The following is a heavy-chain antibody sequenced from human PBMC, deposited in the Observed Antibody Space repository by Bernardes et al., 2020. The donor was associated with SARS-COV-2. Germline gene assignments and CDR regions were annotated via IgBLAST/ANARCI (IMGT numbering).Heavy chain of an antibody. CDR3: ARRSATNWSHDY. CDR1: GLTVGTNY. CDR2: IYRGGST. V-gene: IGHV3-66*02. J-gene: IGHJ4*02. Sequence: GGSLRLSCAASGLTVGTNYMSWVRQAPGKGLEWVSVIYRGGSTYYADSLKGRFAISSDSSTNTLYVKMNSLRPEDTAVYYCARRSATNWSHDYWGQGTLVTVSS. D-gene: IGHD1-1*01.